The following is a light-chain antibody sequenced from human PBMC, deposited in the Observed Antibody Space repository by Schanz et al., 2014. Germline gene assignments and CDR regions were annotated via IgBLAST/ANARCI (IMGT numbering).Light chain of an antibody. V-gene: IGKV4-1*01. J-gene: IGKJ2*01. CDR3: QQYYITPYT. CDR2: WAT. Sequence: DIVMTQSPDSLAVSLGERATINCKSSQSLLYSSNNKNYLAWYQQKPGQAPRLIISWATTRESGVPDRFSGSESGTDFTLTISSLQAEDVAVYYCQQYYITPYTFGQGTKLEIK. CDR1: QSLLYSSNNKNY.